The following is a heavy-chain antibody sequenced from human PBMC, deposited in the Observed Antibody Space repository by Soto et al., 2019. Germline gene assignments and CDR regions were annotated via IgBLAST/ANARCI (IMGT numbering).Heavy chain of an antibody. CDR2: SSWNSVSI. D-gene: IGHD6-19*01. Sequence: GGSLRLSCAASGFTVDDYAIHWDRQAPGRGLESVSGSSWNSVSIGYADAVKCGLTISRDNEKNSLYLHMNSLRADDTAWYYCAKETYSSGWYGWFDPWGQGTLVP. CDR1: GFTVDDYA. J-gene: IGHJ5*02. V-gene: IGHV3-9*01. CDR3: AKETYSSGWYGWFDP.